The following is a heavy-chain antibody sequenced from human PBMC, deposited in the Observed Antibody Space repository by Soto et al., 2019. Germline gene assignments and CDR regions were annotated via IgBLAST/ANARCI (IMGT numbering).Heavy chain of an antibody. J-gene: IGHJ3*02. CDR3: ASYCSGGSCYFDAFDI. D-gene: IGHD2-15*01. CDR2: ISYDGSNK. V-gene: IGHV3-30*03. Sequence: PGGSLRLSCAASGFTFSSYGMHWVRQAPGKGLEWVAVISYDGSNKYYADSVKGRFTISRDNSKNTLHLQMNSLRAEDTAVYYCASYCSGGSCYFDAFDIWGQGTMVTVSS. CDR1: GFTFSSYG.